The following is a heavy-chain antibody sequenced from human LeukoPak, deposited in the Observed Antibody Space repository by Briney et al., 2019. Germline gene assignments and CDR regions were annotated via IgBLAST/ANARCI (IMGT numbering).Heavy chain of an antibody. Sequence: ASVTVSCKASGYTFTSYGISWVRQAPGQGLAGMGWISAYNGNTNYAQKLQGRVTMTTDTSTSTAYMELRSLRSDDTAVYYCARDSAARGGENDYWSQGTLVTVSS. J-gene: IGHJ4*02. V-gene: IGHV1-18*01. CDR3: ARDSAARGGENDY. CDR2: ISAYNGNT. D-gene: IGHD6-6*01. CDR1: GYTFTSYG.